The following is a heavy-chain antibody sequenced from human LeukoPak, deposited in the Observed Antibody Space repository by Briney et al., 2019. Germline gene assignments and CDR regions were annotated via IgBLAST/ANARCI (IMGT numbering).Heavy chain of an antibody. J-gene: IGHJ3*02. CDR2: ISYTWST. V-gene: IGHV4-59*01. D-gene: IGHD1-26*01. Sequence: SETLSLTCTVSGGSISSFHWSWIQLPPGKGLEWIGYISYTWSTNYHPSFKSRVTTSIDTSKNQFSLKLSSVTAADTAVYYCAREPRGRGSGNHDAFDIWGQGTMVTVSS. CDR3: AREPRGRGSGNHDAFDI. CDR1: GGSISSFH.